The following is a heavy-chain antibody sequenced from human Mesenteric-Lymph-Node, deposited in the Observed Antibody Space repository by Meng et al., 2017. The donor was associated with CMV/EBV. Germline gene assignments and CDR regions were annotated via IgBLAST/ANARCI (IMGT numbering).Heavy chain of an antibody. Sequence: SETLSLTCTVSGGSISSYYWSWIRQPPGKGLEWVGYIHYTGTTNYSPSLKSRVTMSVDTSKNHFSLKMSSVTAADTAVYYCARGDGGRWLQSWGQGALVTVSS. D-gene: IGHD5-24*01. J-gene: IGHJ4*02. CDR3: ARGDGGRWLQS. CDR2: IHYTGTT. V-gene: IGHV4-59*01. CDR1: GGSISSYY.